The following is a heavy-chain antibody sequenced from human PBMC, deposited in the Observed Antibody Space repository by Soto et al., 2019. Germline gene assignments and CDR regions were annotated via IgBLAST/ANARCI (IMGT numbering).Heavy chain of an antibody. CDR2: IIPMFGTA. CDR1: GGTFSTYA. D-gene: IGHD5-18*01. Sequence: QVQLVQSGAEVKKPESSVKVSCKAPGGTFSTYAISWVRQAPGQGLEWMGGIIPMFGTANYAQRFQDRVTITADESTNTGCLELSRLRSEDTAVYFCASGIQLWLRRINNGYSGWGQGTLVTVSS. J-gene: IGHJ4*02. CDR3: ASGIQLWLRRINNGYSG. V-gene: IGHV1-69*12.